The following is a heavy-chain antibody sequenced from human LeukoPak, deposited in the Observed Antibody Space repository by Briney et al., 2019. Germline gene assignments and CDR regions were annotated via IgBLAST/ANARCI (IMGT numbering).Heavy chain of an antibody. V-gene: IGHV4-59*12. J-gene: IGHJ4*02. CDR2: IYYSGST. Sequence: SETLSLTCTVSGGSISSYYWSWIRQPPGKGLEWIGYIYYSGSTNYNPSLKSRVTISVDTSKNRFSLKLSSVTAADTAVYYCARGYYDTSGYWLSFFDFWGQGTVVTVSS. CDR3: ARGYYDTSGYWLSFFDF. D-gene: IGHD3-22*01. CDR1: GGSISSYY.